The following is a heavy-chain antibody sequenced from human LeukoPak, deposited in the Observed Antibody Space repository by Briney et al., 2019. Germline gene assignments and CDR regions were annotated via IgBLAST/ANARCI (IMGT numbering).Heavy chain of an antibody. CDR3: AKDRGYSSLWGFDY. V-gene: IGHV3-23*01. CDR2: ISGSGGIT. CDR1: GLTFSSHA. J-gene: IGHJ4*02. D-gene: IGHD6-6*01. Sequence: PGGSLRLSCAASGLTFSSHAMSWVREAPGQGLEWVSAISGSGGITYYADSVKGRFTISRDNFKNTLYLQMNSLRAEDTAVYYCAKDRGYSSLWGFDYWGQGTLVTVSS.